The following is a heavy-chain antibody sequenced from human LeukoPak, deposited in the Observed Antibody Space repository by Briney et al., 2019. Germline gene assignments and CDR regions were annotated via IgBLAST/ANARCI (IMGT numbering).Heavy chain of an antibody. CDR2: VAFHGNVQ. D-gene: IGHD6-19*01. V-gene: IGHV3-30*18. J-gene: IGHJ3*01. Sequence: GRSLRLSCAASGFAFSRYGMHWVRQAPGKGLEWVAVVAFHGNVQRYAESLKGRFTVSRDNSKNTLYLQMDSLRVEDTAVYYCAKEPIEEAGRNAFPVWGQGTMVTVSS. CDR3: AKEPIEEAGRNAFPV. CDR1: GFAFSRYG.